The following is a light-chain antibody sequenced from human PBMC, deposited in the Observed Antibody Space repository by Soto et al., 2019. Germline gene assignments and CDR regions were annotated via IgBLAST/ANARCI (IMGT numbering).Light chain of an antibody. CDR1: QSISSW. CDR3: QQYDNLSWT. CDR2: KAS. J-gene: IGKJ1*01. V-gene: IGKV1-5*03. Sequence: DIQMTQSPSTLSASVGDRVTITCRASQSISSWLAWYQRKPGKAPKLLIYKASSLESGVPSRFSGSGSGTEFTLTISSLEPEDFAVYYCQQYDNLSWTFGQGTKVDNK.